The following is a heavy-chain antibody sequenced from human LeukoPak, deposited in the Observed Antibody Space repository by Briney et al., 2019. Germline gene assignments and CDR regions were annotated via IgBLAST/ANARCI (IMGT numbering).Heavy chain of an antibody. Sequence: SETLSLTCTASGGSISSYYWSWIRQPAGKGLEWIGRIYTSGSTNYNPSLKSRVTMSVDTSKNQFSLKLSSVTAADTAVYYCARDLGYYGSGSHSLTFSSWGQGTLVTVSS. CDR2: IYTSGST. D-gene: IGHD3-10*01. J-gene: IGHJ5*02. V-gene: IGHV4-4*07. CDR1: GGSISSYY. CDR3: ARDLGYYGSGSHSLTFSS.